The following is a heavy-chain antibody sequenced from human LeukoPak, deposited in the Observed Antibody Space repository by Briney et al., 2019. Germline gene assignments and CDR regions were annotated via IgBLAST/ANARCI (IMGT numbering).Heavy chain of an antibody. Sequence: SETLSLTCTVSGGSISSSSYYWGWIRQPPGKGLEWIGSIYYSGSTYYNPSLKSRVTISVDTSKNQFSLKLSSVTAADTAVYYCARRSPMVRGIDYWGQGTLVTVSS. V-gene: IGHV4-39*01. CDR1: GGSISSSSYY. J-gene: IGHJ4*02. CDR2: IYYSGST. CDR3: ARRSPMVRGIDY. D-gene: IGHD3-10*01.